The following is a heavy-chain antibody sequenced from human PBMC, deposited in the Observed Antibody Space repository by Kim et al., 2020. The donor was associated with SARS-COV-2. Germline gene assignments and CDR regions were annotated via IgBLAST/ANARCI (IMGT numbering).Heavy chain of an antibody. Sequence: GGSLRLSCPASGFTFSRYWMHWVRQAPGKGLVWVSRINNDGSSTSYADSVKGRFTISRDNAKNTLYLQMNSLRAEDTAVYYCTRGAAGADYWGQGTLVTVSS. CDR1: GFTFSRYW. D-gene: IGHD2-15*01. CDR3: TRGAAGADY. J-gene: IGHJ4*02. V-gene: IGHV3-74*01. CDR2: INNDGSST.